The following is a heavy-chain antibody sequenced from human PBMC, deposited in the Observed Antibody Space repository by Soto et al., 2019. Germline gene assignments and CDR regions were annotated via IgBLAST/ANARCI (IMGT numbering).Heavy chain of an antibody. CDR2: MSYDGSDT. Sequence: PGGSLRLSCVGSGCIFSNNGMHWVRQTPGKGLEWVAFMSYDGSDTFYADSVKGRFTISRENSKNTLFLHMSNLGAEDTAMYYCTIVRVADSALDHWGQGTLVTVSS. D-gene: IGHD2-8*02. CDR3: TIVRVADSALDH. J-gene: IGHJ4*02. CDR1: GCIFSNNG. V-gene: IGHV3-30*02.